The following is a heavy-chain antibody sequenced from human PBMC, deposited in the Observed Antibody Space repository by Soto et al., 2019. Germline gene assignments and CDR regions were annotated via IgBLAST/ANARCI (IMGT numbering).Heavy chain of an antibody. CDR3: ARDGRPLGYFDWLLYYFDY. D-gene: IGHD3-9*01. V-gene: IGHV1-18*01. Sequence: ASVKVSCKACGYTFTSYAMHWVRQAPGQRLEWMGWISAYNGNTNYAQKLQGRVTMTTDTSTSTAYMELRSLRSDDTAVYYCARDGRPLGYFDWLLYYFDYWGQGTLVTVSS. J-gene: IGHJ4*02. CDR1: GYTFTSYA. CDR2: ISAYNGNT.